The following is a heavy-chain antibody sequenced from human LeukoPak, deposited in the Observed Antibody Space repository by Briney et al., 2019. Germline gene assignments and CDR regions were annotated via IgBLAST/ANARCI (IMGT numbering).Heavy chain of an antibody. CDR2: LSGSGGST. CDR3: AKGASMGYSGYDFLDYHYMDV. J-gene: IGHJ6*03. CDR1: GFTFSSFA. D-gene: IGHD5-12*01. Sequence: GGSLRLSCAASGFTFSSFAMSWVRQAPGKGLQWVSTLSGSGGSTYYADSVKGRFTISRDNSKNSLYLQMNSLRGEDTALYYCAKGASMGYSGYDFLDYHYMDVWGKGTTVTV. V-gene: IGHV3-23*01.